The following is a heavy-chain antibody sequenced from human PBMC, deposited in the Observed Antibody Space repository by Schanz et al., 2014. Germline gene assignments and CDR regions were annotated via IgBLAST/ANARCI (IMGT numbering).Heavy chain of an antibody. CDR3: VRDSFFAFDY. Sequence: VQLLESGGGLVQPGGSLRLSCAASGFTFRGYAMNWVRQAPGKGLEWVSYVSRSTPDIYYADSVKGRFTMSRDNAKNSVFLQMNSLRAEDTAVYYCVRDSFFAFDYWGQGTLVTVSS. J-gene: IGHJ4*02. CDR2: VSRSTPDI. V-gene: IGHV3-48*01. CDR1: GFTFRGYA. D-gene: IGHD3-3*01.